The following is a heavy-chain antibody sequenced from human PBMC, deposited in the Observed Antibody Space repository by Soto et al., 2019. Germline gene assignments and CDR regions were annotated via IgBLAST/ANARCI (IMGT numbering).Heavy chain of an antibody. Sequence: GASLRLSCAASGFTFSTYGMHWVRQAPGKGLEWVAVIWYDGSNEYYADSVRGRFTISRDNSKNTLFLQMNSLTAEDTAVYYCEGRYKYADGCGQRTQVIVSA. CDR3: EGRYKYADG. V-gene: IGHV3-33*01. CDR1: GFTFSTYG. CDR2: IWYDGSNE. J-gene: IGHJ4*02. D-gene: IGHD2-8*01.